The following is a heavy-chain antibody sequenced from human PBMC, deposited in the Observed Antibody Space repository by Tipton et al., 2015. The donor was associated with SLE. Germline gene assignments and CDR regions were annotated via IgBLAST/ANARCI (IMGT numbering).Heavy chain of an antibody. V-gene: IGHV4-39*07. CDR2: IHSSGP. Sequence: TLSLTCTVSGGSISNSPYYWGWIRQPPGKGLEWIGSIHSSGPYYSPSLESRVTMSLDTSRNQFSLKVTPVTAADTAVYYCARHGLYWFDPWGQGTLVTVSS. J-gene: IGHJ5*02. CDR3: ARHGLYWFDP. D-gene: IGHD3-16*01. CDR1: GGSISNSPYY.